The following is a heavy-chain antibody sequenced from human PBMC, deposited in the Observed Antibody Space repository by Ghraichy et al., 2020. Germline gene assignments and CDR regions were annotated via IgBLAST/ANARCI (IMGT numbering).Heavy chain of an antibody. CDR1: GFTFSSYA. CDR2: ISGSGGST. CDR3: AKDRRFRLLSFMRRWLQPYFDY. Sequence: GGSLRLSCAASGFTFSSYAMSWVRQAPGKGLEWVSAISGSGGSTYYADSVKGRFTISRDNSKNTLYLQMNSLRAEDTAVYYCAKDRRFRLLSFMRRWLQPYFDYWGQGTLVTVSS. D-gene: IGHD5-24*01. J-gene: IGHJ4*02. V-gene: IGHV3-23*01.